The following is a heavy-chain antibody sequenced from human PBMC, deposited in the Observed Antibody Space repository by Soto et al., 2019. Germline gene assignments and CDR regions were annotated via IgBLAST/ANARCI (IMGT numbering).Heavy chain of an antibody. V-gene: IGHV1-46*01. D-gene: IGHD6-13*01. CDR2: INPSSGST. Sequence: QVQLVQSGAEVKNPGASVKVSCKASGYTFTNYYIHWVRQAPGHGLEWMAIINPSSGSTNYAHNFQGRVTLARDTFTNTVYMELSSLRSEDTAIYYCARGLAAGDYRGQGTLVTVSS. J-gene: IGHJ4*02. CDR3: ARGLAAGDY. CDR1: GYTFTNYY.